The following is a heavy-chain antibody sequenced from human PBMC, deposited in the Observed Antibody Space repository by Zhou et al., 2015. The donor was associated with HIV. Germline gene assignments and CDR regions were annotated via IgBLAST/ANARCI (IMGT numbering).Heavy chain of an antibody. J-gene: IGHJ5*02. V-gene: IGHV1-69*01. D-gene: IGHD3-3*01. CDR2: IIPIFGTA. CDR3: AREGRRVLRFLEWPPXNWFDP. Sequence: QVQLVQSGAEVKKPGSSVKVSCKASGGTFSSYAISWVRQAPGQGLEWMGGIIPIFGTANYAQKFQGRVTITADESTSTAYMELSSLRSEDTAVYYCAREGRRVLRFLEWPPXNWFDPWGQGTLVTVSS. CDR1: GGTFSSYA.